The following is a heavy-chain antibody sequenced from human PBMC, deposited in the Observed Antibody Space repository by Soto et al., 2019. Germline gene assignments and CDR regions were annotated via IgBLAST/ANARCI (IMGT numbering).Heavy chain of an antibody. CDR3: ARDKITGLFDY. V-gene: IGHV4-34*01. Sequence: QVQLQQWGAGLLKPSETLSLTCAVYGGSFSGYYWTWIRQPPGTGLEWIGDINHSGSTNYTPSLKSRVTISVDTSKNQFSLKLTSVTAADTAVYYCARDKITGLFDYWGQGTLVTVAS. J-gene: IGHJ4*02. CDR2: INHSGST. CDR1: GGSFSGYY. D-gene: IGHD2-8*02.